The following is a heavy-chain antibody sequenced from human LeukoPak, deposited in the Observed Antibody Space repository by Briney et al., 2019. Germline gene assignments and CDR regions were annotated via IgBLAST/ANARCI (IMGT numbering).Heavy chain of an antibody. CDR1: GFTFSSYG. Sequence: GGSLRLSCAASGFTFSSYGMHWVRQAPGKGLEWVAVISYDGSNKYYADSVKGRFTISRDNSKSTLYLQMNSQRAEDTAVYYCHYYDSSAQGAFDIWGQGTMVTVSS. D-gene: IGHD3-22*01. J-gene: IGHJ3*02. CDR3: HYYDSSAQGAFDI. CDR2: ISYDGSNK. V-gene: IGHV3-30*03.